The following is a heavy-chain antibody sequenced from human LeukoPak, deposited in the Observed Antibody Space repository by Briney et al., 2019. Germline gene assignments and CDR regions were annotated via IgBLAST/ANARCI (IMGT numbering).Heavy chain of an antibody. J-gene: IGHJ5*02. D-gene: IGHD3-3*01. V-gene: IGHV4-39*07. CDR2: IYHSGST. Sequence: PSETLSLTCTVSGGSISSSSYYWGWIRQPPGKGLEWIGSIYHSGSTYYNPSLKSRVTISVDTSKNQFSLKLSSVTAADTAAYYCAREGYDFWSGYYSTNWFDPWGQGTLVTVSS. CDR3: AREGYDFWSGYYSTNWFDP. CDR1: GGSISSSSYY.